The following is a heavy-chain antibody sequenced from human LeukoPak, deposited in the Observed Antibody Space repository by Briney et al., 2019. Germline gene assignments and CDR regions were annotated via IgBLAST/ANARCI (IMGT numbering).Heavy chain of an antibody. D-gene: IGHD5-12*01. Sequence: ASVKVSCKASGYTFTGYYIHWVRQAPGQGLEWMGWINPNSGGTNYAQKFQGRVTMTRDTSISTAYMELSRLRSDDTAVYYCAREGLGYSGFQGTYYYYMDVWGKGTTVTISS. CDR1: GYTFTGYY. V-gene: IGHV1-2*02. CDR2: INPNSGGT. J-gene: IGHJ6*03. CDR3: AREGLGYSGFQGTYYYYMDV.